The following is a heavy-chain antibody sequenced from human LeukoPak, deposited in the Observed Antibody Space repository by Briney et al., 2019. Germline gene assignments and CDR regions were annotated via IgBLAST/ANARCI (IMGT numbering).Heavy chain of an antibody. V-gene: IGHV4-39*01. Sequence: ETLSLTCTVSGGSISSSSYYWGWIRQPPGKGLEWIGSIYYSGSTYYNPSLKSRVTISVDTSKNQFSLKLSSVTAADSAVYYCARRDGGSYYWFDYWGQGTLVTVSS. CDR2: IYYSGST. CDR3: ARRDGGSYYWFDY. J-gene: IGHJ4*02. CDR1: GGSISSSSYY. D-gene: IGHD1-26*01.